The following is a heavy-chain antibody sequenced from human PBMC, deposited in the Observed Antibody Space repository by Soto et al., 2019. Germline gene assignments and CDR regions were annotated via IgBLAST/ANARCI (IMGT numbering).Heavy chain of an antibody. V-gene: IGHV1-2*02. CDR2: ISPDSGGT. Sequence: ASVKVSCKASGYTFTGYYMHWVRQAPGQGLEWMGWISPDSGGTNYAQKFQGRVTMTRDTSISTAYMELSSLRSDDTAVYFCARDSGYCTSTSCHYFDSWGQGTLVTVSS. CDR1: GYTFTGYY. J-gene: IGHJ4*02. D-gene: IGHD2-2*01. CDR3: ARDSGYCTSTSCHYFDS.